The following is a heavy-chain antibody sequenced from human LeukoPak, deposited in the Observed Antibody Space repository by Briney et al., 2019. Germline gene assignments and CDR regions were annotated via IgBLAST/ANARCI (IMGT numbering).Heavy chain of an antibody. CDR3: ARDHGPTPGY. CDR1: GFTFSTYG. V-gene: IGHV3-30*02. CDR2: IRYDGTNT. J-gene: IGHJ4*02. Sequence: GGSLRLSCAASGFTFSTYGMHWVRQAPGKGLEWVAFIRYDGTNTFYVDSVKGRFTISRDNSKNTLYLQMNSLRVEDSAVYYCARDHGPTPGYWGQGTLVTVSS.